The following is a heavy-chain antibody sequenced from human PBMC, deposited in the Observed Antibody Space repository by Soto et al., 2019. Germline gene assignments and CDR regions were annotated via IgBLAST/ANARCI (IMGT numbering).Heavy chain of an antibody. CDR1: GGSISSYY. CDR3: AREGVVVAATTEGDAFDI. J-gene: IGHJ3*02. CDR2: IYYSGST. Sequence: QVQLQESGPGLVKPSETLSLTCTVSGGSISSYYWSWIRQPPGKGLEWIGYIYYSGSTNYNPSLKSRVTISVDTSKNQFSLKLSSVTAADTAVYYCAREGVVVAATTEGDAFDIWGQGTMVTVSS. D-gene: IGHD2-15*01. V-gene: IGHV4-59*01.